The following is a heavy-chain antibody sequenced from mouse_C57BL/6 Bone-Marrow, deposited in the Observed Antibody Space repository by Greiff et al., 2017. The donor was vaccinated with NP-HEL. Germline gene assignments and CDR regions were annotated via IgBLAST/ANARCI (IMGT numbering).Heavy chain of an antibody. CDR3: AREGFYDYDGGFAY. Sequence: EVKLMESGPGLVKPSQSLSLPCSVTGYSITSGYYWNWIRQFPGNKLEWMGYISYDGSNNYNPSLKNRISITRDTSKNQFFLKLNSVTTEDTATYYCAREGFYDYDGGFAYWGQGTLVTVSA. CDR1: GYSITSGYY. J-gene: IGHJ3*01. CDR2: ISYDGSN. D-gene: IGHD2-4*01. V-gene: IGHV3-6*01.